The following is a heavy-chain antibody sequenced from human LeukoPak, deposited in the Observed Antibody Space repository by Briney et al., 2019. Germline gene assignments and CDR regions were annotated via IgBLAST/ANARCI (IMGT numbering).Heavy chain of an antibody. CDR2: ISSSSSYI. D-gene: IGHD3-22*01. J-gene: IGHJ4*02. CDR1: GFTFSSYS. CDR3: EREGRYYYDSSGYYRYFDY. V-gene: IGHV3-21*01. Sequence: PGGSLRLSCAASGFTFSSYSMNWVRQAPGKGLEWVSSISSSSSYIYYADSVKGRFTISRDNAKNSLYLQMNSLRAEDTAVYYCEREGRYYYDSSGYYRYFDYWGQGTLVTVSS.